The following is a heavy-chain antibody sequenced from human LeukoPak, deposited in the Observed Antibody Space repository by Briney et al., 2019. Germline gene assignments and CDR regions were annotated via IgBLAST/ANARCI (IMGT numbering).Heavy chain of an antibody. CDR1: GGSISSYY. D-gene: IGHD4-23*01. Sequence: SETLSLTCTVSGGSISSYYWSWIRQPAGKGLEWVGRISSSGSTKFNPSLNSRVAMSVDTSKNQFSLKLSSVTAADTAVYYCAIQDYGGSYYYYGMDVWGQGTTVTVSS. V-gene: IGHV4-4*07. J-gene: IGHJ6*02. CDR2: ISSSGST. CDR3: AIQDYGGSYYYYGMDV.